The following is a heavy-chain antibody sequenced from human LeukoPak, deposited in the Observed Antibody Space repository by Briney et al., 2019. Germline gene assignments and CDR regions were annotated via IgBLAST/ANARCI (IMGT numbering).Heavy chain of an antibody. J-gene: IGHJ4*02. CDR2: IYYTGNT. CDR1: GVSISGRTNF. V-gene: IGHV4-39*01. D-gene: IGHD3-3*01. Sequence: SETLSLTCAVSGVSISGRTNFWGWIRQPPGKGLEWIGSIYYTGNTYYNPSLKSRVTISVDTSKKEVSLKVTSVTAADTAIYYCARHLSSAGVAGITTMIDSWGQGTLVTVSA. CDR3: ARHLSSAGVAGITTMIDS.